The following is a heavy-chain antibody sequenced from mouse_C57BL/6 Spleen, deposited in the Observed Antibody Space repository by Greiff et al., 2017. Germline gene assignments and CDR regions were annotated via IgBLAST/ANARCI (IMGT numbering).Heavy chain of an antibody. D-gene: IGHD1-1*01. Sequence: EVQLQQSGPELVKPGASVKISCKASGYTFTDYYMNWVKQSHGKSLEWIGDINPNNGGTSYNQKFKGKATLTVDKSSSTAYMELRSLTSEDSAVYYCATFITTVVARYWYFDVGGTGTTVTVSS. J-gene: IGHJ1*03. CDR2: INPNNGGT. V-gene: IGHV1-26*01. CDR3: ATFITTVVARYWYFDV. CDR1: GYTFTDYY.